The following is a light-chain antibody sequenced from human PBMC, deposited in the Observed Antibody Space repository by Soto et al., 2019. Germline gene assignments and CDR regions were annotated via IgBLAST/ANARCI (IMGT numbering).Light chain of an antibody. J-gene: IGKJ1*01. Sequence: EIVLTQSPGTLSLSPGERATLSCRASQSVSSSYLAWYQQKPGQAPRLLIYGASSRATGIPARFSGSGSETEFTLTISSLQSEDFAVYYCQQYNNWPPGTFGQGTKVDIK. V-gene: IGKV3D-15*01. CDR3: QQYNNWPPGT. CDR2: GAS. CDR1: QSVSSSY.